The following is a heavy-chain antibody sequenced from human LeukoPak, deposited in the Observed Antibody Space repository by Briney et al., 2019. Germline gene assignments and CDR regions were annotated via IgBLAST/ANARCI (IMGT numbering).Heavy chain of an antibody. CDR2: ISGSGGST. CDR3: AKGTGRYCSSTSCSLGKMDYYYGMDV. J-gene: IGHJ6*02. CDR1: GFTFSSYA. V-gene: IGHV3-23*01. Sequence: GGSLRLSCAASGFTFSSYAMSWVRQAPGKGLEWVSAISGSGGSTYYADSVKGRFTISRDNSKNTLYLQMNSLRAEDTAVYYCAKGTGRYCSSTSCSLGKMDYYYGMDVWGQGTTATVSS. D-gene: IGHD2-2*01.